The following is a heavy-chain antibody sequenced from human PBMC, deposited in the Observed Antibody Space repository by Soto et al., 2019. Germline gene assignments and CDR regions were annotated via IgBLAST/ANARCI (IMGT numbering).Heavy chain of an antibody. Sequence: QVQLVESGGGVVQPGRSLRLSCAASGFTFSSYGMHWVRQAPGKGLEWVAVISYDGSNKYYADSVKGRFTIPRDNSKNTLYLQMNSLRAEDTAVYYCAKDLEYCSGGSCYSYFDYWGQGTLVTVSS. CDR2: ISYDGSNK. J-gene: IGHJ4*02. D-gene: IGHD2-15*01. CDR3: AKDLEYCSGGSCYSYFDY. V-gene: IGHV3-30*18. CDR1: GFTFSSYG.